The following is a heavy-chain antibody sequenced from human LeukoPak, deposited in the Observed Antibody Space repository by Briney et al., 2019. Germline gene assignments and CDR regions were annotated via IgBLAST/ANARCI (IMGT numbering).Heavy chain of an antibody. Sequence: SETLSLTCAVYGGSFSGHYWSWIRQPPGKGLEWIGEINHSGSTNYNPSLKSRVTISVDTSKNQFSLKLSSVTAADTAMYYCARIPVVVPTAISSNMDVWGKGTTVTVSS. V-gene: IGHV4-34*01. J-gene: IGHJ6*03. CDR3: ARIPVVVPTAISSNMDV. D-gene: IGHD2-2*02. CDR1: GGSFSGHY. CDR2: INHSGST.